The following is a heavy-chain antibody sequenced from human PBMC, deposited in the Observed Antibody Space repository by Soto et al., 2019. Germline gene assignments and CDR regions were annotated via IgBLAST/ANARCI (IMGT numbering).Heavy chain of an antibody. CDR1: GYTFTGYY. D-gene: IGHD1-26*01. Sequence: ASVKVSCKASGYTFTGYYMHWARQAPGQGLEWMGWINPNSGGTNYAQKFQGWVTMTRDTSISTAYMELSRLRSDDTAVYYCARWGVHQPYYYYGMDVWGQGTTVTVSS. V-gene: IGHV1-2*04. CDR3: ARWGVHQPYYYYGMDV. J-gene: IGHJ6*02. CDR2: INPNSGGT.